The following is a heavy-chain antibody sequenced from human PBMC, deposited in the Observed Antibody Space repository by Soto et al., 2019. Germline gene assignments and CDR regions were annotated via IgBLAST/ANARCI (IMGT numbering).Heavy chain of an antibody. CDR1: GYTFTGYY. CDR3: ARQLAYCGGDCYTEPLDY. CDR2: INPNSGGT. V-gene: IGHV1-2*02. D-gene: IGHD2-21*02. J-gene: IGHJ4*02. Sequence: QVQLVQSGADVKKPGASVKVSCKASGYTFTGYYVHWVRQAPGQGLEWMGWINPNSGGTKYAQNFKGRVTMTRDTYITTAYMELSSLKSDDTAFYYCARQLAYCGGDCYTEPLDYWGQGTLVTVSS.